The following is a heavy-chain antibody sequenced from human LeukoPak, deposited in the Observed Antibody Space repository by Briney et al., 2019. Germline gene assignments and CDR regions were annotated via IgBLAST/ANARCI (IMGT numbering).Heavy chain of an antibody. Sequence: EASVKVSCKASGGTFSSYAITWVRQAPGQGLEWMGGIIPILGIANYAQKFQGRVTITADKSTSTAYMELSSLRSEDTAVYYCARDQGGITGTPYYYGMDVWGQGTTVTVSS. V-gene: IGHV1-69*10. D-gene: IGHD1-20*01. CDR3: ARDQGGITGTPYYYGMDV. J-gene: IGHJ6*02. CDR2: IIPILGIA. CDR1: GGTFSSYA.